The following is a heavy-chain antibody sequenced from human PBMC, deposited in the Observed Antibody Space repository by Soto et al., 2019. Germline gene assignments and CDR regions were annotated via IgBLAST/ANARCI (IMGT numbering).Heavy chain of an antibody. J-gene: IGHJ6*03. CDR1: GYSFTTYW. D-gene: IGHD1-7*01. V-gene: IGHV5-51*01. CDR2: IYPGDSDT. Sequence: GESLKISCKGSGYSFTTYWIRWVRQIPGKGLEWMGIIYPGDSDTRYSPSFQGQVTISADKSISTAYLQWSSLKASDTAMYYYARLPSGTKFYYYYMDVWGKGTTVTVSS. CDR3: ARLPSGTKFYYYYMDV.